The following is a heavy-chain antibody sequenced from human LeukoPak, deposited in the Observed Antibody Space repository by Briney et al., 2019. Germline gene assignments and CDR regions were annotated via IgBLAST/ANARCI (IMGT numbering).Heavy chain of an antibody. CDR3: ARARRVVYSVAARYYYMDV. J-gene: IGHJ6*03. D-gene: IGHD5/OR15-5a*01. Sequence: ASVKVSCKASGYTFTSYVINWVRQATGQGLEWMGWMNPNSGNTGYAQKFQGRVTMTRNTSISTAYMELSSLRSEDTAVYYCARARRVVYSVAARYYYMDVWGKGTTVTVSS. CDR1: GYTFTSYV. V-gene: IGHV1-8*01. CDR2: MNPNSGNT.